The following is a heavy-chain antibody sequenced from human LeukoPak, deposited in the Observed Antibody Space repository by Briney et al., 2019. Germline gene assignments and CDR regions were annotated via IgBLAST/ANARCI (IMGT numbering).Heavy chain of an antibody. Sequence: GGSLRLSCAASGFTFSSYGMHWVRQAPGKGLEWVAFIRYDGSNKYYADSVKGRFTISRDNSKNTLYLQMNSLRAEDTAVYYCAKDHFSAPRLYMVREHDAFDIWGQGTMVTVSS. J-gene: IGHJ3*02. D-gene: IGHD3-10*01. V-gene: IGHV3-30*02. CDR2: IRYDGSNK. CDR3: AKDHFSAPRLYMVREHDAFDI. CDR1: GFTFSSYG.